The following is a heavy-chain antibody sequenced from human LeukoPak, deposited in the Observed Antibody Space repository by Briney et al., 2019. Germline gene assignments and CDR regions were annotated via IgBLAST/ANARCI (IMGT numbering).Heavy chain of an antibody. CDR1: GFTFSSYA. Sequence: PGGSLRLSCAASGFTFSSYAMSWVRQAPGKGLEWVSAISGSGGSTYYADSVKGRFTISRDNSKNTLYLQMNSLRAEDTAVYYCARNYYDSSGYLLGAFDIWGQGTMVTVSS. CDR2: ISGSGGST. V-gene: IGHV3-23*01. J-gene: IGHJ3*02. D-gene: IGHD3-22*01. CDR3: ARNYYDSSGYLLGAFDI.